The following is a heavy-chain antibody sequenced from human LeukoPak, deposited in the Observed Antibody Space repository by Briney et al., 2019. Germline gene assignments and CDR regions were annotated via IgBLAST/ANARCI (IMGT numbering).Heavy chain of an antibody. D-gene: IGHD3-10*01. V-gene: IGHV4-4*07. CDR2: IYTSGST. Sequence: PSETLSLTCTVSGGSISSYYWSWIRQPAGKGLEWIGRIYTSGSTNYNPSLKSRVTMSVDTSKNQFSLKLSSVTAADTAVYYCARDRWGITMVRGVLDVWGQGTTVTVSS. CDR1: GGSISSYY. CDR3: ARDRWGITMVRGVLDV. J-gene: IGHJ6*02.